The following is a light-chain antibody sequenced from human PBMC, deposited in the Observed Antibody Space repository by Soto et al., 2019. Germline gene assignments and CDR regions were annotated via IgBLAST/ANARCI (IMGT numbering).Light chain of an antibody. V-gene: IGLV2-23*02. CDR3: CSFTSSNPHV. CDR2: EVN. CDR1: SSDFGNYNL. J-gene: IGLJ1*01. Sequence: QYVLTQPASVSGSPGQSITISCTGTSSDFGNYNLVSWYQQHPGKVPKLILFEVNKRPSGVSGRFSGSKSGNTASLTISGLQAEDEADYYCCSFTSSNPHVFGTGTKVTVL.